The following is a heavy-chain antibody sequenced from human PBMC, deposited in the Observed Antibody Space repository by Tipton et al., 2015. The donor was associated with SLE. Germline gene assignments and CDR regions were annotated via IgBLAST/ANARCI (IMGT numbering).Heavy chain of an antibody. Sequence: LSCIVSGGSISSSSYYWGWIRQPPGKGLEWIGSIYYSGSTYYNPSLKSRVTISVDTSKNQFSLKLSSVTAADTAVYYCAREPSMVGAFDIWGQGTMVTVSS. J-gene: IGHJ3*02. CDR1: GGSISSSSYY. V-gene: IGHV4-39*07. D-gene: IGHD3-10*01. CDR3: AREPSMVGAFDI. CDR2: IYYSGST.